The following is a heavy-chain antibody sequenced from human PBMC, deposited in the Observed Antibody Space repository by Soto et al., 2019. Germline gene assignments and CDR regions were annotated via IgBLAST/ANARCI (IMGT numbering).Heavy chain of an antibody. Sequence: PGGSLRLSCAASGFTSSSYWMHWVRQAPGKGLEWVAVISYDGSNKYYADSVKGRFIISRDNSKNTLHLQMNSLRAEDTAVYYCAKGGYSHGYIDHWGQGTLVTVSS. CDR1: GFTSSSYW. J-gene: IGHJ4*02. CDR3: AKGGYSHGYIDH. V-gene: IGHV3-30*18. D-gene: IGHD5-18*01. CDR2: ISYDGSNK.